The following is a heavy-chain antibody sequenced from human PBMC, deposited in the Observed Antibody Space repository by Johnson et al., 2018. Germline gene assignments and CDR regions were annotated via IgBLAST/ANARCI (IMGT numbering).Heavy chain of an antibody. CDR3: ATGGVAVLLFDI. CDR2: FDPQNGET. D-gene: IGHD6-19*01. CDR1: GYTFTELS. Sequence: QVQLVESGAEVKKPGASVKVSCKVSGYTFTELSMHWVRQAPGKGLEWLGGFDPQNGETVYAQNFQGRVTMTEDTSTSTAYMELSSLTSEDTAVYYCATGGVAVLLFDIWGKGTMVTVFS. J-gene: IGHJ3*02. V-gene: IGHV1-24*01.